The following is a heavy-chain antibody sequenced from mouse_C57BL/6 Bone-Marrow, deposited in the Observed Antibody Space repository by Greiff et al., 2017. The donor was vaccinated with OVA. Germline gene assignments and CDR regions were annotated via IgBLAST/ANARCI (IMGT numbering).Heavy chain of an antibody. V-gene: IGHV14-4*01. CDR2: IDPENGDT. CDR1: GFNIKDDY. Sequence: VQLKESGAELVRPGASVKLSCTASGFNIKDDYMHWVKQRPEQGLEWIGWIDPENGDTEYASKFQGKATITADTSSNTAYLQLSSLTSEDTAVYYCTTLYYYGSSPYFDYWGQGTTLTVSS. J-gene: IGHJ2*01. D-gene: IGHD1-1*01. CDR3: TTLYYYGSSPYFDY.